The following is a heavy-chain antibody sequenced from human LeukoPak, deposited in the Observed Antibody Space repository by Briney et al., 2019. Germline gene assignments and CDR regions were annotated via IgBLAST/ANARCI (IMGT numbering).Heavy chain of an antibody. J-gene: IGHJ4*02. D-gene: IGHD2-15*01. CDR1: GYTFTSYG. Sequence: GASVKVSCKASGYTFTSYGISWVRQAPGQGLEWMGWISAYNGNTNYAQKLQGRVTMTTDTSTSTAYMVLRSLRSDDTAVYYCARDEGYCSGGSCYHPYYFDYWGQGTLVTVSS. CDR2: ISAYNGNT. CDR3: ARDEGYCSGGSCYHPYYFDY. V-gene: IGHV1-18*01.